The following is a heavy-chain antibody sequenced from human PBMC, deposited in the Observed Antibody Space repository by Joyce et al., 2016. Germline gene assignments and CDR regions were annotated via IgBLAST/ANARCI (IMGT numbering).Heavy chain of an antibody. D-gene: IGHD6-25*01. J-gene: IGHJ4*02. CDR3: AKILTATYSSGWFLDY. Sequence: QVQLVESGGGVVQPGRTLRLSCAASGLPLSHYGVNWVRQAQGKGRGWVAVISYDGMYKYYADSVKGRFTITRDNFKNTVFLEMNSLRTEDTAVYYCAKILTATYSSGWFLDYWGQGTLVTVSS. CDR1: GLPLSHYG. V-gene: IGHV3-30*18. CDR2: ISYDGMYK.